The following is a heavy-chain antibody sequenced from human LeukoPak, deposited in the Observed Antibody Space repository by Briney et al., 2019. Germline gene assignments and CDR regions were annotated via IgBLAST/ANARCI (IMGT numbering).Heavy chain of an antibody. CDR1: GGSISSYY. CDR2: IYYSGST. J-gene: IGHJ4*02. Sequence: SETLSLTCTVSGGSISSYYWSWIRQPPGKGLEWIGYIYYSGSTNYNPSLKSRVTISVDTSKNQFSLKLSSVTAADTAVYYCARGTTVVRRGDYFDYWGQGTLVTVSS. CDR3: ARGTTVVRRGDYFDY. V-gene: IGHV4-59*01. D-gene: IGHD4-23*01.